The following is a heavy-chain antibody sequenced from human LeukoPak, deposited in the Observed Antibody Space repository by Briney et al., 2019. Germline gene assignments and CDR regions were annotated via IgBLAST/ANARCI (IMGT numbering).Heavy chain of an antibody. CDR3: ARDRGAYCGGDCYLGFDY. CDR1: GFTFSTYS. CDR2: ISSSSYI. D-gene: IGHD2-21*02. J-gene: IGHJ4*01. Sequence: GGSLRLSCAASGFTFSTYSMNWVRQAPGKGLEWVSSISSSSYIYYADSLKGRFTISRDNAKNSLYLQMNSLRAEDTAVYYCARDRGAYCGGDCYLGFDYWGRGTLVTVSS. V-gene: IGHV3-21*01.